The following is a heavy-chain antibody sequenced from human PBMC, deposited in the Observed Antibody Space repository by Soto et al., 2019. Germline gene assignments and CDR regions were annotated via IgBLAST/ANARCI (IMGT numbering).Heavy chain of an antibody. V-gene: IGHV3-23*01. CDR3: AIYSSGWYPLDY. J-gene: IGHJ4*02. Sequence: GGSLRLSCTASGFTFSNYVMSWVRQAPGRGLEWVSAISGSGTSTFYADSVKGRFTISRDNSKNTLYLQMNSLRAEDTAVYYCAIYSSGWYPLDYWGQGTLVTVSS. CDR1: GFTFSNYV. D-gene: IGHD6-19*01. CDR2: ISGSGTST.